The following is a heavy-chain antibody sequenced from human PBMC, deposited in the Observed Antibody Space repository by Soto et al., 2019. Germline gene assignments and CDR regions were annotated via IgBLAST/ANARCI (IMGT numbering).Heavy chain of an antibody. Sequence: QVQLVQSGAEVKKPGASVKVSCKASGGTFSSYAISWVRQAPGQGLEWMGWIIPIFGTANYTQKFQGRVAITADESTSTAYMELSSLRSEDTAVYYCARSQRGSYLWFDPWGQGTLVTVSS. CDR3: ARSQRGSYLWFDP. J-gene: IGHJ5*02. CDR2: IIPIFGTA. V-gene: IGHV1-69*01. CDR1: GGTFSSYA. D-gene: IGHD1-26*01.